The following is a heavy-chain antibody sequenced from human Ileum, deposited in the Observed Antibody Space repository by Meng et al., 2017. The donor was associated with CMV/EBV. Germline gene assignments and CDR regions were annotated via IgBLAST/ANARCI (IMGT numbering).Heavy chain of an antibody. CDR3: ASGLYCSISQGGGGV. CDR2: ISYDGSNK. D-gene: IGHD6-13*01. CDR1: GFTFSSYA. J-gene: IGHJ6*02. Sequence: GESLKISCAASGFTFSSYAMHWVRQAPGKGLEWVAVISYDGSNKYYADSVKGRFTISRDNSKNTLYLQMNSLRAEDTAVYYCASGLYCSISQGGGGVWGQGTTVTGSS. V-gene: IGHV3-30*04.